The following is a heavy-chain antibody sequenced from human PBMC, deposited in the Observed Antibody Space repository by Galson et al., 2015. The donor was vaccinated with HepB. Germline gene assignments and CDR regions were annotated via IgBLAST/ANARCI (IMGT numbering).Heavy chain of an antibody. CDR2: ISYDGNNK. CDR3: ARDGPLYNSGWSYYFDY. J-gene: IGHJ4*02. CDR1: GFTFSSFA. V-gene: IGHV3-30-3*01. Sequence: SLRLSCAASGFTFSSFAMHWVRQAPGEGLEWVAVISYDGNNKYYLDSVKGRFTISRDNSKNTLYLQMNSLRAEDTAVYYCARDGPLYNSGWSYYFDYWGQGTLVTVSS. D-gene: IGHD6-19*01.